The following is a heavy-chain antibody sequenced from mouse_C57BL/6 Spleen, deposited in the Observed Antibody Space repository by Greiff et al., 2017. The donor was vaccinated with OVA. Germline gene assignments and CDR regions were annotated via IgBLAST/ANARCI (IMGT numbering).Heavy chain of an antibody. D-gene: IGHD2-3*01. CDR2: IYWDDDK. CDR1: GFSLSTSGMG. V-gene: IGHV8-12*01. CDR3: ARRGMGGDWYVDV. J-gene: IGHJ1*03. Sequence: QVTLKESGPGILQSSQTLSLTCSFSGFSLSTSGMGVSWIRQPSGKGLEWLAHIYWDDDKRYNPSLKSRPTITKDTSRNQVLLKITSVDTADTATYYCARRGMGGDWYVDVWGTGTTVTVSS.